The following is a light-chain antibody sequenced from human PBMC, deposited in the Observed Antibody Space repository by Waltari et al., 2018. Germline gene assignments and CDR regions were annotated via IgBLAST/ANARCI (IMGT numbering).Light chain of an antibody. Sequence: QTVVTQEPSLSVSPGGTVTLNCALSSGSLSTPPYAPWYHQTPGQAPRTLVYQANARSSGVPDRFSGSILGNTAALTITGAQADDESDYYFSLYMGSGIWVFGGGTRLTVL. J-gene: IGLJ3*02. V-gene: IGLV8-61*01. CDR1: SGSLSTPPY. CDR2: QAN. CDR3: SLYMGSGIWV.